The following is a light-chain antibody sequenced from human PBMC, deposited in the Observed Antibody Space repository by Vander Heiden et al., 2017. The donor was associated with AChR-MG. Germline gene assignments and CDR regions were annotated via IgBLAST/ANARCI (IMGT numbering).Light chain of an antibody. V-gene: IGLV2-8*01. Sequence: QSALTQPPPASGSPGQSVTISCTGTSSDVGGYNYVSWYQQHAGKAPRIRIYEGSKRHSGVPERFSGSKAGNTASLTVSGLQAEDEADYYCSSYAGSNNLVFGGGTKLTVL. CDR1: SSDVGGYNY. CDR3: SSYAGSNNLV. CDR2: EGS. J-gene: IGLJ2*01.